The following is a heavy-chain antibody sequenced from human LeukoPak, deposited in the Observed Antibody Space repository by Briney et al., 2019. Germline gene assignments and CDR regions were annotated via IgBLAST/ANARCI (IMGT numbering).Heavy chain of an antibody. CDR1: GYTFTDYY. V-gene: IGHV1-69*13. CDR2: IIPIFGTA. J-gene: IGHJ4*02. CDR3: ARASRYGDYPFV. D-gene: IGHD4-17*01. Sequence: GASVKVSCKASGYTFTDYYIHWVRQAPGQGLEWMGGIIPIFGTANYAQKFQGRVTITADESTSTAYMELSSLRSEDTAVYYCARASRYGDYPFVWGQGTLVTVSS.